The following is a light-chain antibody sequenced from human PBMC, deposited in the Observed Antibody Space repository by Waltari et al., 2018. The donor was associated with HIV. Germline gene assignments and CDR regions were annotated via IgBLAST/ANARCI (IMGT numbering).Light chain of an antibody. J-gene: IGKJ1*01. CDR1: QSVNTY. Sequence: EIVLTQSPATLSLSPGERATLSCRASQSVNTYLAWYQQKPGQAPRLLIYDASNRATDIPARCSGGGSGTDFTLTISSLEPEDFAVYYCHQRRNWPRTFGQGTKVDIK. CDR3: HQRRNWPRT. CDR2: DAS. V-gene: IGKV3-11*01.